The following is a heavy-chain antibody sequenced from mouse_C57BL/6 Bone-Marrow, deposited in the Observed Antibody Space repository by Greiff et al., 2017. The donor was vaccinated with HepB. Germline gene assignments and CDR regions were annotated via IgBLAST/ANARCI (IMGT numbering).Heavy chain of an antibody. CDR2: INPNNGGT. CDR3: ARRDYGSSHYYAMDY. CDR1: GYTFTDYN. Sequence: EVQGVESGPELVKPGASVKIPCKASGYTFTDYNMDWVKQSHGKSLEWIGDINPNNGGTIYNQKFKGKATLTVDKSSSTAYMELRSLTSEDTAVYYCARRDYGSSHYYAMDYWGQGTSVTVSS. D-gene: IGHD1-1*01. V-gene: IGHV1-18*01. J-gene: IGHJ4*01.